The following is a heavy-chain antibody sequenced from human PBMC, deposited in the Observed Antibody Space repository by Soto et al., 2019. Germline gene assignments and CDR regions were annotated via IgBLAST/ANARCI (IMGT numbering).Heavy chain of an antibody. CDR2: ISFDGSNK. CDR1: GFTFSTYD. D-gene: IGHD3-16*01. CDR3: TKGGEYPGDPFDI. J-gene: IGHJ3*02. V-gene: IGHV3-30*18. Sequence: QMQLVESGGSVVQPGRSLRLSCAASGFTFSTYDMHWVRQAPGKGLEWVTFISFDGSNKFYADSVKGRFTVSRDLSNNPMFLHMVSPSPEDTAIFYWTKGGEYPGDPFDIWGQGTVVNVSS.